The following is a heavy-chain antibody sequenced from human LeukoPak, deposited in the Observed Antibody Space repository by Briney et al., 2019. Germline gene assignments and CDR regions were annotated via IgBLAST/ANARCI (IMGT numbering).Heavy chain of an antibody. CDR3: ARRIQLWSYWHFDL. D-gene: IGHD5-18*01. CDR1: GGSITGYS. V-gene: IGHV4-4*09. Sequence: PSETLSLTCSVSGGSITGYSWGWVRQPPGKGLECIGYMFGRGSPNLHPSLQNRVSTSVDTSKNEFSLRLTSVTAADTAVYYCARRIQLWSYWHFDLWGRGTLVTVSS. J-gene: IGHJ2*01. CDR2: MFGRGSP.